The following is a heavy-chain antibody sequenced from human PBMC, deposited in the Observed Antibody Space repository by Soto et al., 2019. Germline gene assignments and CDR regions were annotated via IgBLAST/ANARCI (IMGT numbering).Heavy chain of an antibody. J-gene: IGHJ4*02. CDR1: GYTFTSYY. D-gene: IGHD3-3*01. Sequence: ASVKVSCKASGYTFTSYYMHWVRQAPGQGLEWMGIINPSGGSTSYAQKFQGRVTMTRDTSTSTVYMELSSLRSEDTAVYYCARDLGRTYYDFWSGGSGFDYWGQGTLVTSPQ. CDR2: INPSGGST. CDR3: ARDLGRTYYDFWSGGSGFDY. V-gene: IGHV1-46*01.